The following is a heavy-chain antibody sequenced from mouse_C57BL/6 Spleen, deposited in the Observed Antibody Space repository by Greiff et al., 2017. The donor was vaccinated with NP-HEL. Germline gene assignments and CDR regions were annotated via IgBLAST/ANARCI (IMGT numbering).Heavy chain of an antibody. CDR1: GYTFTSYW. D-gene: IGHD1-1*01. CDR2: IYPGSGST. CDR3: ARKGPTVVAPYYYAMDY. Sequence: QVQLQQPGAELVKPGASVKMSCKASGYTFTSYWITWVKQRPGKGLEWIGDIYPGSGSTNYNEKFKSKATLTVDTSSSTAYMQLSSLTSEDSAVYYCARKGPTVVAPYYYAMDYWGQGTSVTVSS. J-gene: IGHJ4*01. V-gene: IGHV1-55*01.